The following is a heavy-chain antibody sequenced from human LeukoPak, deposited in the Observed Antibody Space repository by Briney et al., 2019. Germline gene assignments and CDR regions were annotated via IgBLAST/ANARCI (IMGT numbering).Heavy chain of an antibody. Sequence: LSLTCTVSGGSISSSSYYWGWVRQAPGKGLEWVAVISYDGSNKYYADSVKGRFTISRDNSKNTLYLQMNSLRAEDTAVYYCANSGSYYNPLDYWGQGTLVTVSS. CDR2: ISYDGSNK. J-gene: IGHJ4*02. V-gene: IGHV3-30*18. CDR1: GGSISSSSYY. D-gene: IGHD3-10*01. CDR3: ANSGSYYNPLDY.